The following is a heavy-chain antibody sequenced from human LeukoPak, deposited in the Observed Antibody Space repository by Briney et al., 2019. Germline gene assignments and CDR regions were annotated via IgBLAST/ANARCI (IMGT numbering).Heavy chain of an antibody. V-gene: IGHV3-30-3*02. J-gene: IGHJ6*02. CDR2: ISYAGGDE. Sequence: GGSLRLSCAASGFTFSSYTMHWVRQAPGKGLEWVAIISYAGGDEYYADSVKGRFTISRDNSKNTLYLQLNSLRAEDTAVYYCAKDRIWNYEHYYYYTMDVWGQGTTVTVSS. CDR3: AKDRIWNYEHYYYYTMDV. CDR1: GFTFSSYT. D-gene: IGHD1-7*01.